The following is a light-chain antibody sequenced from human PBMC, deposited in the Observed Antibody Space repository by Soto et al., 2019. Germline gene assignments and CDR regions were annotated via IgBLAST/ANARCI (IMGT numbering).Light chain of an antibody. CDR1: QIFFYSSSNNDY. V-gene: IGKV4-1*01. CDR3: QQYYSPPFT. J-gene: IGKJ4*01. CDR2: WAS. Sequence: DIVMTQSPDSLGVSVGERATINCKSSQIFFYSSSNNDYLAWYQQKPGQPPNLLIYWASTRESGVPDRFSGSGSGTDFTLTISSLHAEDVAVYFCQQYYSPPFTFGGGTKVDIK.